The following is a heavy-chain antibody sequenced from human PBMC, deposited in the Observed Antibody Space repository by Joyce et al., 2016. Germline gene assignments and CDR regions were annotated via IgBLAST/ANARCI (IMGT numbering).Heavy chain of an antibody. D-gene: IGHD2-8*01. J-gene: IGHJ4*02. CDR3: ARSSYTNGIFDY. V-gene: IGHV3-21*01. CDR2: LSSSSSYI. Sequence: EVQLVESGGGLVKRGGSLRLSCAASGFTFSSYSMSWVRQATGEGLEWVSSLSSSSSYIKYTDSGKGRFTISRDNAKNSLYLQMNSLRVEDTAVYYCARSSYTNGIFDYWGQGTLVTVSS. CDR1: GFTFSSYS.